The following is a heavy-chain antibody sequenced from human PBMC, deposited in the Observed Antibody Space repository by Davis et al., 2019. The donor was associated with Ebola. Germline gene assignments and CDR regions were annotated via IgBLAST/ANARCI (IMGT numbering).Heavy chain of an antibody. J-gene: IGHJ1*01. D-gene: IGHD2-21*01. CDR1: GGSFSGYY. CDR3: VRHGNIVVLLASPEDFQH. V-gene: IGHV4-34*01. Sequence: MPSETLSLTCAVYGGSFSGYYWGWIRQTPGKGLEWIGNINHSGTTYYNPSLKSRATISADASRNQISLSLSSVTAADTAVYYCVRHGNIVVLLASPEDFQHWGQGTLVTVSS. CDR2: INHSGTT.